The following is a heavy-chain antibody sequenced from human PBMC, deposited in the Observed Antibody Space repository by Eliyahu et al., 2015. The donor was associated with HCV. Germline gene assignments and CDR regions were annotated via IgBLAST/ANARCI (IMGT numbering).Heavy chain of an antibody. V-gene: IGHV4-31*03. CDR2: IYYSGST. CDR1: GGSISSGGYY. Sequence: QVQLQESGPGLVKPSQTLSLTCTVSGGSISSGGYYWSWIRQHPGKGLEWIGYIYYSGSTYYNPSLKSRVTISVDTSKNQFSLKLSSVTAADTAVYYCARDGEPTFTYDFWSGYNLYGMDVWGQGTTVTVSS. J-gene: IGHJ6*02. D-gene: IGHD3-3*01. CDR3: ARDGEPTFTYDFWSGYNLYGMDV.